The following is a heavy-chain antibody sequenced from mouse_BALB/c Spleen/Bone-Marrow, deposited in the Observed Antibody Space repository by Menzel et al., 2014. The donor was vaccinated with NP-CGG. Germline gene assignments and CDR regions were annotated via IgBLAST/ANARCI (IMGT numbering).Heavy chain of an antibody. CDR1: GYTFTSYT. CDR2: INPSSGYT. V-gene: IGHV1-4*02. D-gene: IGHD4-1*01. Sequence: VQLQQSAAELARPGASVKMSCKASGYTFTSYTMHWVKRRPGQGLEWIGYINPSSGYTEYNQKFKDKTTLTADKSSSTAYMQLSSLTSEDSAVYYCAYWDLAYWGQGTLVTVPA. CDR3: AYWDLAY. J-gene: IGHJ3*01.